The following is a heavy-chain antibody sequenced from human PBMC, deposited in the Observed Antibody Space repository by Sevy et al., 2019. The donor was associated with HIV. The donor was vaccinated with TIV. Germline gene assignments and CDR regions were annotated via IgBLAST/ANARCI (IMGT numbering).Heavy chain of an antibody. CDR2: ISGGGGST. Sequence: GGSLRLSCAASGFTFSSYAMSWVRRAPGKGLEWVSTISGGGGSTYYADSVKGRFTISRDNSKNTLYLQMNSLRAEDTAVYYCAKDGIAAPSDAFDIWGQGTMVTVSS. J-gene: IGHJ3*02. V-gene: IGHV3-23*01. D-gene: IGHD6-13*01. CDR1: GFTFSSYA. CDR3: AKDGIAAPSDAFDI.